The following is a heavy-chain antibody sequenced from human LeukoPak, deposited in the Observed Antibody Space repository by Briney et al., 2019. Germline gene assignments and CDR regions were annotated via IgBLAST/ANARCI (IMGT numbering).Heavy chain of an antibody. CDR1: GGSFSGYY. J-gene: IGHJ4*02. D-gene: IGHD3-16*02. CDR2: INHRGST. CDR3: ARGPLYRYLDY. V-gene: IGHV4-34*01. Sequence: SETLSLTCAVYGGSFSGYYWSWIRQPPGKGLEWIGEINHRGSTNYNPSLKSRVTISVDTSKNQFSLKLSSVTAADTAVYYCARGPLYRYLDYWGQGTLVTVSS.